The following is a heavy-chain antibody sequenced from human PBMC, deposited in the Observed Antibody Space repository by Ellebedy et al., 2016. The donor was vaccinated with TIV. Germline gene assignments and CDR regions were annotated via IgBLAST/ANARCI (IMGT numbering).Heavy chain of an antibody. CDR1: GFTFRSYA. D-gene: IGHD3/OR15-3a*01. CDR2: VNYSGSP. V-gene: IGHV4-59*05. CDR3: ARTDPWQPIDD. Sequence: MPGGSLRLSCAASGFTFRSYAMNWVRQAPGKGLEYIGSVNYSGSPYYNPSFKSRVTLSADTSKNQFSLNLRTVTAADTAVYYRARTDPWQPIDDWGQGILVSVSS. J-gene: IGHJ4*02.